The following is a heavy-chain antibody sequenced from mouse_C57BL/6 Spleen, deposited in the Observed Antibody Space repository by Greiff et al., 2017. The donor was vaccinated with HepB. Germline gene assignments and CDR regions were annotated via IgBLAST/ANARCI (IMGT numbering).Heavy chain of an antibody. Sequence: VQLQQSGAELARPGASVKMSCKASGYTFTSYTMHWVNQRPGQGLEWIGYINPSSGYTKYNQKFKDKATLTADKSSSTAYMQLSSLTSEDSAVYYCARELTNAMDDWGQGTSVTVSS. J-gene: IGHJ4*01. CDR3: ARELTNAMDD. V-gene: IGHV1-4*01. CDR2: INPSSGYT. CDR1: GYTFTSYT. D-gene: IGHD1-3*01.